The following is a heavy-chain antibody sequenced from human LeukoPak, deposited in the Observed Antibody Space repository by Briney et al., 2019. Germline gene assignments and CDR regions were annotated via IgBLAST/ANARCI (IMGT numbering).Heavy chain of an antibody. J-gene: IGHJ6*03. V-gene: IGHV4-59*08. CDR1: GGSISSYY. D-gene: IGHD3-16*02. CDR3: ARHIGGGIEDMDV. Sequence: KTSETLSLTCTVSGGSISSYYWSWIRQSPGKGLEWIGYIYVTGTRYNPYLQSRVTVSVDRSRNQFFLKMSSVTAADTAVYYCARHIGGGIEDMDVWGKGTKVIVSS. CDR2: IYVTGT.